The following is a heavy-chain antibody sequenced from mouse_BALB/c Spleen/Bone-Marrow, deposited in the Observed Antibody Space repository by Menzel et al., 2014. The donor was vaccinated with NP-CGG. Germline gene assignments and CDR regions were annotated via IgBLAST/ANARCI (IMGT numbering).Heavy chain of an antibody. CDR2: TYPYNGGT. J-gene: IGHJ3*01. CDR3: ARGGDRYDDWFAY. CDR1: GYTFTDYN. D-gene: IGHD2-14*01. Sequence: VQLQQSGPELVKPGASVKISCKASGYTFTDYNMHWVKQSHGKSLEWIGYTYPYNGGTGYNQKFKSKATLTVDNSSSTAYMELRSLTSEDSAVYYCARGGDRYDDWFAYWGQGTLVTVSA. V-gene: IGHV1S29*02.